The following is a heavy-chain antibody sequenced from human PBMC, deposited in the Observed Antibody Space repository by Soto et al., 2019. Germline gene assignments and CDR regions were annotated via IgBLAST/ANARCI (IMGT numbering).Heavy chain of an antibody. CDR3: ARGPALRYVDWNVDS. Sequence: QVQLVQSGAEVKKPGASVKVSCKASGYTFTSYDIHWVRQASGQGLEWMGWMNPDSGNRGFAQNFQGRVTLTRNTSISTAYMELHSLRSEDTAVYYCARGPALRYVDWNVDSWGQGTLVTVSS. J-gene: IGHJ4*02. CDR1: GYTFTSYD. CDR2: MNPDSGNR. D-gene: IGHD3-9*01. V-gene: IGHV1-8*01.